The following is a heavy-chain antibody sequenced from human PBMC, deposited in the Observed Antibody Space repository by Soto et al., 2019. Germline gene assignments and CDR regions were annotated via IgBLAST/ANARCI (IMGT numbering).Heavy chain of an antibody. D-gene: IGHD6-13*01. J-gene: IGHJ6*02. CDR1: GFTFSSYG. Sequence: QVQLVESGGGVVQPGRSLRLSCAASGFTFSSYGMHWVRQAPGKGLEWVAVIWYDGSNKYYADSVKGRFTISRDNSKNTLYLQIKGLRAEDTDVYYCARDISLAAAGRDGMDVWGQGTTVTVS. V-gene: IGHV3-33*01. CDR3: ARDISLAAAGRDGMDV. CDR2: IWYDGSNK.